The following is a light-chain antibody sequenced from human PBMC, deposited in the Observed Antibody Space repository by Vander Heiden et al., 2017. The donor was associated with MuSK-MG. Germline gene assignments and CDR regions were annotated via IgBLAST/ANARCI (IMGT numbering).Light chain of an antibody. CDR3: QAWDSSVVV. Sequence: SYDLTQSPSLSVSPRQTASISCSGDKLGSKYVYWYQHKPGQSPVLVIYQDSRRPSWIPERFSASKSGNTAILTISGTQAMDEADYYCQAWDSSVVVFGGGTKLTVL. V-gene: IGLV3-1*01. CDR1: KLGSKY. J-gene: IGLJ3*02. CDR2: QDS.